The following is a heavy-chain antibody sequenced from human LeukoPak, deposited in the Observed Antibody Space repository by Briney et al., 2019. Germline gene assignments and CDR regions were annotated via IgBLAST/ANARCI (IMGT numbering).Heavy chain of an antibody. CDR3: ARGDILTGSPFDY. V-gene: IGHV4-59*01. J-gene: IGHJ4*02. CDR1: GGSISSYY. Sequence: KASETLSLTCTVSGGSISSYYWSWIRQPPGKGLEWIGYIYYSGSTNYNPSLKSRVTISVDTSKNQFSLKLSSVTAADTAVYYCARGDILTGSPFDYWGQGTLVTVSS. CDR2: IYYSGST. D-gene: IGHD3-9*01.